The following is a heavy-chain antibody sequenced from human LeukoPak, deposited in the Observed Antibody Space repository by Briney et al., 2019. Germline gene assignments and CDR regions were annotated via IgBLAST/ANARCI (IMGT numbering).Heavy chain of an antibody. J-gene: IGHJ6*02. Sequence: GGSLRLSCAASGVTFSSYGMHWVRQAPVKGLEWVAVIWYDGSNKYYADSVKGRFTISRDNSKNTLYLQMNSLRAEDTAVYYCARGPYYYYYGMDVWGQGTTVTVSS. CDR1: GVTFSSYG. CDR3: ARGPYYYYYGMDV. V-gene: IGHV3-33*01. CDR2: IWYDGSNK.